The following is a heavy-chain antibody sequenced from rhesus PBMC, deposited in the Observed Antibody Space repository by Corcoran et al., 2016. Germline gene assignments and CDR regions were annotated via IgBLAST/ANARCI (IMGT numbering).Heavy chain of an antibody. V-gene: IGHV4-127*01. D-gene: IGHD5-42*01. J-gene: IGHJ4*01. CDR2: IGGSSGST. CDR3: ARSWGYHFDY. CDR1: GYSISSGYG. Sequence: QVQLQESDPGLVKPSETLSLTCAVSGYSISSGYGWRWIRQPPGKGLEWIGYIGGSSGSTNYNPSLKSRVTISKDTSKNQCSLKLSSVTAADTAVYYCARSWGYHFDYWGQGVLVTVSS.